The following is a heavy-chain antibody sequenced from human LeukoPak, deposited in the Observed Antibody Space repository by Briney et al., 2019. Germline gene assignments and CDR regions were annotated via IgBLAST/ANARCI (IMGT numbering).Heavy chain of an antibody. CDR2: ISTSGNTI. CDR1: GFIFSRYE. Sequence: GGSLRLSCGASGFIFSRYEMNWVRQAPGHGLEWVSYISTSGNTIYYADSVKGRFTISRDNAKNSLYLQMNSLRAEDTAVYYCARDYGDYDAFDIWGQGTMVTVSS. D-gene: IGHD4-17*01. CDR3: ARDYGDYDAFDI. V-gene: IGHV3-48*03. J-gene: IGHJ3*02.